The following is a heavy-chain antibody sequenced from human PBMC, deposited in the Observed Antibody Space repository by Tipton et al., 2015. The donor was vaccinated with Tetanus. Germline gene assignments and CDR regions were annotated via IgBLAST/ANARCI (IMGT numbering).Heavy chain of an antibody. J-gene: IGHJ6*03. Sequence: QSGAEVKPPGASVRVACKTSGYTFTTYAMNWVRQAPGQGLEWMGWINTNTGNPTYAQGVTGRFVFSVDTSVSTAYLQISGLQTEDTAVYYCAYSSGWYYFYHYMDIWGPGTTVTVSS. V-gene: IGHV7-4-1*02. CDR2: INTNTGNP. CDR3: AYSSGWYYFYHYMDI. D-gene: IGHD6-19*01. CDR1: GYTFTTYA.